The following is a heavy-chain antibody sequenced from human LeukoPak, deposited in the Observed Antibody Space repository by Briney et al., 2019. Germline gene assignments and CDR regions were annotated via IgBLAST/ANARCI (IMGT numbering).Heavy chain of an antibody. D-gene: IGHD3-10*01. Sequence: ASVKVSCKASVYTFTSYGISWVRQAPGQGLEWMGWISGYNDNTKYTQKLQGRVTMTTDTSTSTAYMELRSLRSDDTAVYYCARATGRVVRGITWRYFDYWGQGTLVTVSS. CDR1: VYTFTSYG. CDR2: ISGYNDNT. V-gene: IGHV1-18*01. CDR3: ARATGRVVRGITWRYFDY. J-gene: IGHJ4*02.